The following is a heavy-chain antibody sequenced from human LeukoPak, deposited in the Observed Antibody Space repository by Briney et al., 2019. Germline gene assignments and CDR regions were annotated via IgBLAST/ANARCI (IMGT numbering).Heavy chain of an antibody. V-gene: IGHV4-59*01. J-gene: IGHJ3*02. CDR2: IYYSGST. Sequence: SETLSLTCTVSGGSISSYYWSWIREPPGKGLEWIGYIYYSGSTNYNPSLKSRVTISVDTSKNQFSLKLSSVTAADTAVYYCARDLVRGTFDIWGQGTMVTVSS. CDR3: ARDLVRGTFDI. D-gene: IGHD6-13*01. CDR1: GGSISSYY.